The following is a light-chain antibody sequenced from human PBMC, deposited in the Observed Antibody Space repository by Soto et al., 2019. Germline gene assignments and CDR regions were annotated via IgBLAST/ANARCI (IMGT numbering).Light chain of an antibody. Sequence: QSALTKPAYVSRSPGQSITISCTETRNDVGGYNYVSWYQQHPGKAPKLMIYGVSDRPSGVSNRFSGSKSANTASLTISGLQAEDEADYYCSPYTSISTYAFGTGTKLTVL. J-gene: IGLJ1*01. CDR2: GVS. CDR3: SPYTSISTYA. V-gene: IGLV2-14*03. CDR1: RNDVGGYNY.